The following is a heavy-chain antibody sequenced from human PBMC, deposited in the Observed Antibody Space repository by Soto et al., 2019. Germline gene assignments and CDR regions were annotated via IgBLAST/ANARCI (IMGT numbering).Heavy chain of an antibody. CDR3: ARGVDSWSGYLF. CDR2: IHHSGRT. J-gene: IGHJ4*02. D-gene: IGHD3-3*01. Sequence: QVHLQQWGAGLLKPSETLSLTCALYGGSFDGYYWSWIRQSPGKGLEWIGEIHHSGRTKYNPSLKSRVALSVDPSTKQFSLKMTSMTAADRGVYYCARGVDSWSGYLFWGQGTTVTVSS. CDR1: GGSFDGYY. V-gene: IGHV4-34*01.